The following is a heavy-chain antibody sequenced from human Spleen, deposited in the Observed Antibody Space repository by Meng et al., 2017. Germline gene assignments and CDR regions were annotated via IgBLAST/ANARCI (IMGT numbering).Heavy chain of an antibody. CDR1: GGSFSDYY. Sequence: SETLSLTCAVYGGSFSDYYWSWLRQPPGKGLEWIGEINHSESSNYNPSLKSRVTISVDTSKNQFSLKLSSVTAADTAVYYCARGGITMVRGVIITKSYWFDPWGQGTLVTVSS. CDR3: ARGGITMVRGVIITKSYWFDP. V-gene: IGHV4-34*01. J-gene: IGHJ5*02. CDR2: INHSESS. D-gene: IGHD3-10*01.